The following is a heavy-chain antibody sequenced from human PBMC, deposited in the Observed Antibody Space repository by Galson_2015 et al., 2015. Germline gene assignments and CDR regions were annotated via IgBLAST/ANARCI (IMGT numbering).Heavy chain of an antibody. V-gene: IGHV3-7*01. CDR3: ARDTSGYDLEACFDY. CDR1: GFTFSSYW. CDR2: IKQDGSEK. J-gene: IGHJ4*02. D-gene: IGHD5-12*01. Sequence: SLRLSCAASGFTFSSYWMSWVRQAPGKGLEWVANIKQDGSEKYYVDSVKGRFTISRDNAKNSLYLQMNSLRAEDTAVYYCARDTSGYDLEACFDYWGQGTLVTVSS.